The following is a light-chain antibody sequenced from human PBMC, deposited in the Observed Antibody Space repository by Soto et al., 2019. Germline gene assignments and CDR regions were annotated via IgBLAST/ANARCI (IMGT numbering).Light chain of an antibody. CDR1: QGISSY. CDR3: QQLNSYSFT. CDR2: AAS. J-gene: IGKJ3*01. V-gene: IGKV1-9*01. Sequence: DIQLTQSPSFLSASVGDRVTITCRASQGISSYLAWDQRKPGKAPKLLIYAASTLQSGVPSRFSGSGSGTEFTLTISSLQPEDFATYYCQQLNSYSFTFGPGTKVDIK.